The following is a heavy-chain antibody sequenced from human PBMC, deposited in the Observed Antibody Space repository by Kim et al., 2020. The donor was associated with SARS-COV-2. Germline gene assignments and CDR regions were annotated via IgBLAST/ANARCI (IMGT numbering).Heavy chain of an antibody. CDR2: IYYSGST. J-gene: IGHJ4*02. D-gene: IGHD3-10*01. CDR1: GGSISSYY. V-gene: IGHV4-59*01. Sequence: SETLSLTCTVSGGSISSYYWSWIRQPPGKGLEWIGYIYYSGSTNYNPSLKSRVTISVDTSKNQSPLKLSSVTAADTAVYYCARDRGQPGLDYWGQGTLVT. CDR3: ARDRGQPGLDY.